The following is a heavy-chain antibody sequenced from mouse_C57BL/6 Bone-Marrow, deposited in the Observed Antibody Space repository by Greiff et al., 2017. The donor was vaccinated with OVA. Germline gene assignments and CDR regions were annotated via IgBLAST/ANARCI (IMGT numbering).Heavy chain of an antibody. V-gene: IGHV1-55*01. CDR2: IYPGSGST. CDR3: ARRLWLRGGDWYFDG. J-gene: IGHJ1*03. Sequence: VQLQQPGAELVKPGASVKMSCKASGYTFTSYSITWVKQRPGQGLEWIGDIYPGSGSTNYNEKFKSKATLTGDTSSSTAYMQRSSLTSEDSAVYDCARRLWLRGGDWYFDGWGTRTTVTVSS. CDR1: GYTFTSYS. D-gene: IGHD2-2*01.